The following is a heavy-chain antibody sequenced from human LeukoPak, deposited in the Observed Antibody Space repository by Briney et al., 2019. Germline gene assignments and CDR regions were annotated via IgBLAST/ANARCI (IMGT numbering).Heavy chain of an antibody. D-gene: IGHD5-18*01. CDR1: GFTFSSYS. CDR3: ARERERGYSYGYKDGMDV. J-gene: IGHJ6*02. V-gene: IGHV3-21*01. CDR2: ISSSSSYI. Sequence: GGSLRLSCAASGFTFSSYSVNWVRQAPGKGLEWVSSISSSSSYIYYADSVKGRFTISRDNAKNSLYLQMNSLRAEDTAVYYCARERERGYSYGYKDGMDVWGQGTTVTVSS.